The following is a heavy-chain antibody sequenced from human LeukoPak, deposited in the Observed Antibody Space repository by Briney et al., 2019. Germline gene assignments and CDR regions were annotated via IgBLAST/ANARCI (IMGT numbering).Heavy chain of an antibody. CDR1: GYSFTSFG. D-gene: IGHD5-24*01. CDR2: ISAYNGKI. J-gene: IGHJ4*02. Sequence: ASVKVSRKASGYSFTSFGVSWVRQAPGQGLEWMGWISAYNGKIKYAQNLQGRVTLTQDTSTSTAYMELRSLRSDDTAMYYCARDLGEIEMAAIFFDYWGQGTLVTVSS. V-gene: IGHV1-18*01. CDR3: ARDLGEIEMAAIFFDY.